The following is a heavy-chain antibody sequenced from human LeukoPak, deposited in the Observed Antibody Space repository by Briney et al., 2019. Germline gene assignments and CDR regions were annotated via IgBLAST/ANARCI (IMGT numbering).Heavy chain of an antibody. CDR1: GFTFSNYW. Sequence: GGSLRLSCAASGFTFSNYWMGWVRQAPGKGLEWVANIKQDGSEKYYVDFVKGRFTISRDNTKTSLYLQMNSLRNEDTAVYYCAKQHNPARHDAFDIWGQGTMVTVSS. V-gene: IGHV3-7*01. CDR2: IKQDGSEK. CDR3: AKQHNPARHDAFDI. D-gene: IGHD6-6*01. J-gene: IGHJ3*02.